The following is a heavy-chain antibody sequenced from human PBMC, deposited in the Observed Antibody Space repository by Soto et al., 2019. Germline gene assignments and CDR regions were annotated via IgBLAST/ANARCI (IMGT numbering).Heavy chain of an antibody. CDR2: IWYDGSNK. V-gene: IGHV3-33*01. J-gene: IGHJ4*02. CDR3: ARDQEDYYDRSSYFDY. Sequence: QVQLVESGGGVVQPGRSLRLSCAASGFTFSSYGMHWVRQAPGKGLEWVAVIWYDGSNKYYADSVKGRFTISRDNSKNTLYLQMNSLRAEDTAVYYCARDQEDYYDRSSYFDYWGQGTMVTVSS. CDR1: GFTFSSYG. D-gene: IGHD3-22*01.